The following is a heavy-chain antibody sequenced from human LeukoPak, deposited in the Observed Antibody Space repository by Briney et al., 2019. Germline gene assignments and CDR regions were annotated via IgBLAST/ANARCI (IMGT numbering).Heavy chain of an antibody. CDR1: GGSFTAYY. CDR2: VNHSGST. Sequence: SETLSLTCAVSGGSFTAYYWNWIRQSPGKGLEWIGIVNHSGSTDYNPSLKSRVTISVDTSRDQFSLKLISVTAADTAVYYCARSPPRGDYSGSGSYFNRWGQGTLVAVSS. D-gene: IGHD3-10*01. CDR3: ARSPPRGDYSGSGSYFNR. V-gene: IGHV4-34*01. J-gene: IGHJ1*01.